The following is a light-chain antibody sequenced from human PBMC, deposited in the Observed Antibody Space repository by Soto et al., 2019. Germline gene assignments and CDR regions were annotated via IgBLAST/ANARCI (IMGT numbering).Light chain of an antibody. CDR3: QQTYTTPEIT. V-gene: IGKV1-39*01. CDR1: QSISNH. CDR2: AAS. Sequence: DIQMTQSPSSLSASVEDRVIITCRASQSISNHLNWYQQKPGKAPKLLIYAASNLQSGVPSRFSGSGSGTDFTLTISSLQPEDFATYYCQQTYTTPEITFGQGTRLEI. J-gene: IGKJ5*01.